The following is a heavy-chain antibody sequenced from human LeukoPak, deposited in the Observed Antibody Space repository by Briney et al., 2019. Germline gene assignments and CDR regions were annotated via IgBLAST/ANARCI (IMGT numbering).Heavy chain of an antibody. Sequence: SETLSLTCAVSGGSISSGGYSWSWIRQPPGKGLEWIGYIYHSGSTYYNPSPKSRVTISVDRSKNQFSLKLSSVTAADTAVYYCARAVGAAGDWFDPWGQGTLVTVSS. CDR2: IYHSGST. D-gene: IGHD6-13*01. CDR3: ARAVGAAGDWFDP. V-gene: IGHV4-30-2*01. J-gene: IGHJ5*02. CDR1: GGSISSGGYS.